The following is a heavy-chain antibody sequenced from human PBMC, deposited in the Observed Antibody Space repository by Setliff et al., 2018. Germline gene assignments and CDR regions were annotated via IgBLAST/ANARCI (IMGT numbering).Heavy chain of an antibody. D-gene: IGHD4-17*01. Sequence: SETLSLTCAVSDSAISSGHYWGWIRQPPGKGLEWIGSFRPSGKTYYNPSLNSRVTISVDTSKKQFSLKVTSVTAADTAVYYCVRDAGDGYGVDAYAGGGFDFWGQGTMVTVSS. CDR2: FRPSGKT. CDR3: VRDAGDGYGVDAYAGGGFDF. V-gene: IGHV4-38-2*02. J-gene: IGHJ3*01. CDR1: DSAISSGHY.